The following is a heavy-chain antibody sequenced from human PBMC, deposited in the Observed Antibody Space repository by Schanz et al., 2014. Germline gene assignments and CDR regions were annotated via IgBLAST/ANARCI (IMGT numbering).Heavy chain of an antibody. J-gene: IGHJ5*02. V-gene: IGHV3-23*01. Sequence: EVQLLESGGGLVQPGGSLRLSCLASGFAFSSYGMNWLRQAPGKGLEWVSVIGVDGTTTYYADSVKGRFTISRDNSKNSLYLQMNSLKIEDTAVYYCATASSPVREAGAGSSFHLWGQGTLVTVSP. CDR3: ATASSPVREAGAGSSFHL. D-gene: IGHD6-13*01. CDR1: GFAFSSYG. CDR2: IGVDGTTT.